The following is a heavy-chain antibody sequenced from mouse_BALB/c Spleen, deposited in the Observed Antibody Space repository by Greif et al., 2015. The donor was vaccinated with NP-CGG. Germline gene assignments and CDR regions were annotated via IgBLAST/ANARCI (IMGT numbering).Heavy chain of an antibody. CDR3: ARYGTYYSDN. CDR2: INPCTGYT. D-gene: IGHD2-1*01. V-gene: IGHV1-7*01. Sequence: VQLQQSGADLAKPGASVYMSCKASGYTFTSSWMLWVKQRPGQGLDWIGYINPCTGYTEYNQKFKNKTTLTTDKSSSTAYMQQSRLTTKDTADYDNARYGTYYSDNWGRDNTLTVAS. J-gene: IGHJ2*01. CDR1: GYTFTSSW.